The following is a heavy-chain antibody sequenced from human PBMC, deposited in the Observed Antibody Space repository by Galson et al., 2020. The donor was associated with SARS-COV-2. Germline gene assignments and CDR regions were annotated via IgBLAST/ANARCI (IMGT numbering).Heavy chain of an antibody. Sequence: GESLKISCAASGFTFSSYDMHWVRQATGKGLEWVSAIGTAGDTYYPGSVKGRFTISRENAKNSLYLQMNSLRGGDTAVYYCARAEYSSGWTVSYWYFDLWGRGTLVTVSS. CDR1: GFTFSSYD. D-gene: IGHD6-19*01. V-gene: IGHV3-13*01. CDR3: ARAEYSSGWTVSYWYFDL. J-gene: IGHJ2*01. CDR2: IGTAGDT.